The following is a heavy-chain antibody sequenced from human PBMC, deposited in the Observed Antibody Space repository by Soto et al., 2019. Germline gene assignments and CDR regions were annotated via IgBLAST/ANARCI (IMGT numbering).Heavy chain of an antibody. CDR3: ARVDPYGSIAARVVYYYYVMDF. D-gene: IGHD6-6*01. Sequence: ASVKXSCKDSGXXFTSYGISWVRQAPGQGLEWMGWISAYNGNTNYAQKLQGRVTMTTDTYTSTAYMELRSLRSDETAVYYCARVDPYGSIAARVVYYYYVMDFWAQRTTVTFSS. CDR2: ISAYNGNT. V-gene: IGHV1-18*01. J-gene: IGHJ6*02. CDR1: GXXFTSYG.